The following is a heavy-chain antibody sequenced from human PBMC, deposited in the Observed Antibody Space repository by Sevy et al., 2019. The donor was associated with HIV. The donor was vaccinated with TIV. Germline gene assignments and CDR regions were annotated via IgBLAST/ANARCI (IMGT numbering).Heavy chain of an antibody. J-gene: IGHJ6*02. CDR3: ARGRPDYYYGIDV. CDR1: GDSISGYY. Sequence: SETLSLPCNVSGDSISGYYCSWIRQPPGKGLEWIGYIYYTRSTNYNPSLKSRVTISKDTSKNQVSLKLSSVIVADTAVYYCARGRPDYYYGIDVGGQGTTVTVSS. CDR2: IYYTRST. V-gene: IGHV4-59*01.